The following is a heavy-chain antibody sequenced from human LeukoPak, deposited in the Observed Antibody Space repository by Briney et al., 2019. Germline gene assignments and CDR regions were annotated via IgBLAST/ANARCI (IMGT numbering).Heavy chain of an antibody. Sequence: SEALSLTCTVYGGSISSSTYYWGWIRQPPGKGLEWIGSIYYSGSTYSNPSLKSRVTVSVDTSKSQFSLKLNSVTAADTAVYYCARQEQQLGYFDSWGQGTLVTVSS. CDR2: IYYSGST. D-gene: IGHD6-13*01. CDR3: ARQEQQLGYFDS. CDR1: GGSISSSTYY. J-gene: IGHJ4*02. V-gene: IGHV4-39*01.